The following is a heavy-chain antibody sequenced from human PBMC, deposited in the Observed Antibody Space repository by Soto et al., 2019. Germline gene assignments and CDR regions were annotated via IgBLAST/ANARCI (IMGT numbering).Heavy chain of an antibody. Sequence: NPSETLSLTCNVSGDSMSDSDYYWNWIRQRPGKGLEWIGYVYYSGNTYYNPSLKSRITISVDTSKSQFSLKLSSVTAADTAVYYCARGGYSYGHETLDYWGQGTLVTVSS. V-gene: IGHV4-31*03. D-gene: IGHD5-18*01. J-gene: IGHJ4*02. CDR1: GDSMSDSDYY. CDR3: ARGGYSYGHETLDY. CDR2: VYYSGNT.